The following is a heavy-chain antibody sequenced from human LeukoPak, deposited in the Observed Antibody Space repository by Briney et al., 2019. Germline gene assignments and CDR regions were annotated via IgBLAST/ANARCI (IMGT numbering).Heavy chain of an antibody. V-gene: IGHV3-30*03. Sequence: GGSLRLSCAASGFAFSRYGMHWVRQAPGKGLEGVALISHDGTNKNHADSVKGRFTIPRDNSNNTLYLQMSSLRAEDTAVYYCARGPGALDYWGQGTLVTVSS. CDR2: ISHDGTNK. D-gene: IGHD2-2*01. CDR3: ARGPGALDY. CDR1: GFAFSRYG. J-gene: IGHJ4*02.